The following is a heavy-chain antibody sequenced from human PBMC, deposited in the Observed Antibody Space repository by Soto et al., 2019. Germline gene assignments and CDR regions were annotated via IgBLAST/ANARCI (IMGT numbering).Heavy chain of an antibody. CDR2: IDPSDSYT. CDR1: GYSFTSYC. V-gene: IGHV5-10-1*01. D-gene: IGHD2-2*01. CDR3: VSDPNDCSSISCNVHWFDP. Sequence: PGESPKTSFKGSGYSFTSYCISWVRQLPGQGVEWRGRIDPSDSYTNYSPSFQGHVTISADKSISAAFLQGVILKAWHTAMYYCVSDPNDCSSISCNVHWFDPWGQGALVTVSS. J-gene: IGHJ5*02.